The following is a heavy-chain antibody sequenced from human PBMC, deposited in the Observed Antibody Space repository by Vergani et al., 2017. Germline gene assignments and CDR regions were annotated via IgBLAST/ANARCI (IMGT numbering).Heavy chain of an antibody. D-gene: IGHD6-13*01. J-gene: IGHJ3*02. CDR1: GFTFDDYA. Sequence: EVQLVESGGGLVQPGRSLRLSCAASGFTFDDYAMHWVRQAPGKGLEWVSGISWNSGSIGYADSVKGRFTISRDNAKNSLYLQMNSLRAEDTALYYGAKVRRSSWYDAFDIWGQGTMVTVSS. CDR2: ISWNSGSI. CDR3: AKVRRSSWYDAFDI. V-gene: IGHV3-9*01.